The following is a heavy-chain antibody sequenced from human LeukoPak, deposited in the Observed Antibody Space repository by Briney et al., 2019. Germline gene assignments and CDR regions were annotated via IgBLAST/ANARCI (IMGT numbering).Heavy chain of an antibody. CDR3: ATNSYTYLGY. D-gene: IGHD5-18*01. V-gene: IGHV1-2*02. Sequence: ASVKVSCKASGYTFTGYYMHWVRQAPGQGLERMGWINPNNGGTNYAQKFQGRVTMTRDTSITTAYMELSRLRSDDTAMYYCATNSYTYLGYWGQGTLVTVSS. CDR1: GYTFTGYY. J-gene: IGHJ4*02. CDR2: INPNNGGT.